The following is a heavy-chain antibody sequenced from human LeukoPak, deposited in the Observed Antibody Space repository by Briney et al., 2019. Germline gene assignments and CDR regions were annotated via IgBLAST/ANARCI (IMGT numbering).Heavy chain of an antibody. CDR1: GYTFTSYD. D-gene: IGHD3-10*01. CDR3: ARDRFPMVRGVNYYYGMDV. V-gene: IGHV1-8*01. Sequence: ASVKVSCKASGYTFTSYDINWVRQATGQGLEWMGWMNPNSGNTGYAQKFQGRVTMTRNTSISTAYMELSRLRSDDTAVYYCARDRFPMVRGVNYYYGMDVWGQGTTVTVSS. CDR2: MNPNSGNT. J-gene: IGHJ6*02.